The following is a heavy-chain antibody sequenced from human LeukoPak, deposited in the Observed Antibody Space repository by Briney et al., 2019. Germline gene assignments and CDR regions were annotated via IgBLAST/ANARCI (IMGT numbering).Heavy chain of an antibody. J-gene: IGHJ4*02. CDR3: ARDGPPIVGATEFAY. Sequence: PGGSLRLSCAASGFTFSDYWMTWVRQAPGKGLEWVANIKRDGSEKYYVDSVKGRFTISRDNAKNSLYLQMNSLRAEDTAVYYCARDGPPIVGATEFAYWGQGTLVTVSS. CDR2: IKRDGSEK. CDR1: GFTFSDYW. D-gene: IGHD1-26*01. V-gene: IGHV3-7*03.